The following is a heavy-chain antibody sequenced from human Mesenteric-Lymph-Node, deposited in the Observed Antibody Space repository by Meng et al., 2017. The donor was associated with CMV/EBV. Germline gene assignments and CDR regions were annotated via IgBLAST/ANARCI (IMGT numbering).Heavy chain of an antibody. J-gene: IGHJ4*02. CDR3: ARRGQV. CDR2: VYSGGTT. CDR1: GFSVNDNY. V-gene: IGHV3-53*01. Sequence: GGSLRLSCAASGFSVNDNYMSWVRQAPGKGPEWISVVYSGGTTLYADSAKGRFTISRDNSKNTLYLQMNSLRAEDTAVYFCARRGQVWGQGTLVTVSS.